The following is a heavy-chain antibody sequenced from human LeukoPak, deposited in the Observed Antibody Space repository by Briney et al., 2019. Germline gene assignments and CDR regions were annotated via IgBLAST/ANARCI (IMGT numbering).Heavy chain of an antibody. CDR2: ITPIFGTA. CDR1: GGTFRSNA. CDR3: ARGWLAETTVVTPYNY. J-gene: IGHJ4*02. V-gene: IGHV1-69*13. D-gene: IGHD4-23*01. Sequence: SVTVSCTASGGTFRSNAISWVRQAPGQGPEWMGGITPIFGTANYAQKFQGRVTITAVESMSTAYMELSSLRSEDTAVYYCARGWLAETTVVTPYNYWGQGTLVTVSS.